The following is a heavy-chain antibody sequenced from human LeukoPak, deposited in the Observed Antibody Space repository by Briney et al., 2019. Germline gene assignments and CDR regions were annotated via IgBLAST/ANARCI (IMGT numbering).Heavy chain of an antibody. CDR3: ASSGSYRFDY. J-gene: IGHJ4*02. CDR1: GFTVSSNY. Sequence: PGGSLRLSCAASGFTVSSNYMSWVRQAPGKGLEWVSVIYSGGSTYYADSVKGRFTISRDNAKDSLYLQKNSLRDEDTAVYYCASSGSYRFDYWGQGTLVTVSS. CDR2: IYSGGST. V-gene: IGHV3-53*01. D-gene: IGHD1-26*01.